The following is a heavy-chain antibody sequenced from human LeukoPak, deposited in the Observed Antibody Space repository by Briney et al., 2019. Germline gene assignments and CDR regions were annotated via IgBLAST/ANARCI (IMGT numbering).Heavy chain of an antibody. J-gene: IGHJ4*02. CDR3: ARRHSSGSN. V-gene: IGHV3-66*02. D-gene: IGHD6-19*01. CDR1: GFTVTTNY. Sequence: GGSLRLSCAASGFTVTTNYMSWVRQPPGKGLEWVPVIYSGGITYYADSVRGPFTIYRDSSKNTLYLQMNSLRVEDTAVYYCARRHSSGSNWGQGTLVTVSS. CDR2: IYSGGIT.